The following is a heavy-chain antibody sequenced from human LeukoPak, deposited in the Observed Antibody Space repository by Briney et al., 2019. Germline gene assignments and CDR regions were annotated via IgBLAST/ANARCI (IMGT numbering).Heavy chain of an antibody. D-gene: IGHD1-26*01. V-gene: IGHV1-18*01. CDR2: ISAYNGNT. J-gene: IGHJ4*02. CDR3: ARVSLSGSYVDY. Sequence: ASVKVSCKASGYTFTSYGISWVRQAPGQGLEWMGWISAYNGNTNYAQKLRGRVTMTTDTSTSTAYMELRSLRSDDTAVYYCARVSLSGSYVDYWGQGTLVTVSS. CDR1: GYTFTSYG.